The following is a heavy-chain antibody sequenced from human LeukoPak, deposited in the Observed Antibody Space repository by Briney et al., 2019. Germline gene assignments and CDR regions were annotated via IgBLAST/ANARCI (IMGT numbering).Heavy chain of an antibody. CDR3: AKDSTHCSGSSCYGGDY. Sequence: GGSLRLSCAASGFSFSSYAMSWVRQAPGKGLEWVSAISGSGGGGRTYNADSVKGRFTISRDNSKNTLYLQMNSLRAEDTAVYYCAKDSTHCSGSSCYGGDYWGQGTLVTVPS. V-gene: IGHV3-23*01. D-gene: IGHD2-15*01. CDR1: GFSFSSYA. J-gene: IGHJ4*02. CDR2: ISGSGGGGRT.